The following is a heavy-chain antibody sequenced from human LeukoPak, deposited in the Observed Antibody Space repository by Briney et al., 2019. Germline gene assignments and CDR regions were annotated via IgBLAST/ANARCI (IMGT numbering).Heavy chain of an antibody. J-gene: IGHJ6*03. CDR2: INPSGGST. CDR3: ARRSVTGGDYYYYMDV. V-gene: IGHV1-46*01. D-gene: IGHD2-21*02. Sequence: ASVKVSCKASGYTFTSYYMHWVRQAPGQGLEWMGIINPSGGSTSYAQKFQGRVTMTRDMSTSTVYMEQSSLRSEDTAVYYCARRSVTGGDYYYYMDVWGKGTTVTVSS. CDR1: GYTFTSYY.